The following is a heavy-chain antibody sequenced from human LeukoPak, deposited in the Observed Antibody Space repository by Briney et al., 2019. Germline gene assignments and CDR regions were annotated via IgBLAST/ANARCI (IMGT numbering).Heavy chain of an antibody. CDR3: ARVPGPMAPRDYYMGV. CDR1: GGSFSGYY. V-gene: IGHV4-34*01. CDR2: INHSGST. D-gene: IGHD3-10*01. Sequence: PSETLSLTCAVYGGSFSGYYWSWIRQPPGKGLEWIGEINHSGSTNYNPSLKSRVTISVDTTKNQFSLKLSSVTAADTAVYYCARVPGPMAPRDYYMGVWGKGTTVTVSS. J-gene: IGHJ6*03.